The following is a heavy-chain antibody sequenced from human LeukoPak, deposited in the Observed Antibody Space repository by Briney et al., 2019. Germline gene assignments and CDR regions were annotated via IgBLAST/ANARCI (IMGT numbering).Heavy chain of an antibody. CDR1: GGTFSSYA. J-gene: IGHJ4*02. CDR2: IIPIFGTA. V-gene: IGHV1-69*05. Sequence: GASVKVSCKASGGTFSSYAISWVRQAPGQGLEWMGGIIPIFGTANYAQKFQGRVTITTDESTSTAYMELRSLRSEDAAVYYCARGGQYNWNYAPFDYWGQGTLVTVSS. CDR3: ARGGQYNWNYAPFDY. D-gene: IGHD1-7*01.